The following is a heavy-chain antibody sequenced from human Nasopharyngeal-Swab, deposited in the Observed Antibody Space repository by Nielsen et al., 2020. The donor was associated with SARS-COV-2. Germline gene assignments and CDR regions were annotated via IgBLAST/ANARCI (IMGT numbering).Heavy chain of an antibody. J-gene: IGHJ3*02. CDR3: ARVPKVVGAFDI. Sequence: WIRQPPGKGLEWVAVIWYDGSNKYYADSVKGRFTISRDNSKNTLYLQMNSLRAEDTAVYYCARVPKVVGAFDIWVQGTMVTVSS. CDR2: IWYDGSNK. V-gene: IGHV3-33*01. D-gene: IGHD2-15*01.